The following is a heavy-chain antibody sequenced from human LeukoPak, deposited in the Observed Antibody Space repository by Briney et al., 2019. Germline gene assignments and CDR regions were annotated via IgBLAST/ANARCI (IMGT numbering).Heavy chain of an antibody. D-gene: IGHD3-22*01. CDR3: AKDRFFYDSGSKAN. CDR2: ISWNSGII. J-gene: IGHJ4*02. Sequence: PGRSLRLSCVASGFPFDDYGMFWVRRSPGKGLEWVSSISWNSGIIDYADSVKGRFTISRDNAKNSLYLQMNSLRVEDTAFYYCAKDRFFYDSGSKANWGQGTLVTVSS. V-gene: IGHV3-9*01. CDR1: GFPFDDYG.